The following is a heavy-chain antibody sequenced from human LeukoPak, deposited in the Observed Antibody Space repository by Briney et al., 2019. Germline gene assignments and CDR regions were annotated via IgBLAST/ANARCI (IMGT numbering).Heavy chain of an antibody. D-gene: IGHD3-22*01. Sequence: SETLSLTCTVSGGSISSYYWSWIRQPAGKGLEWIGRIYTSGSTNYNPSLKSRVTMSVDTSKNQFSLKLSSVTAADTAVYYCARDIEYYDSSGFPTYYFDYWGQGTLVTVSS. CDR2: IYTSGST. V-gene: IGHV4-4*07. CDR1: GGSISSYY. CDR3: ARDIEYYDSSGFPTYYFDY. J-gene: IGHJ4*02.